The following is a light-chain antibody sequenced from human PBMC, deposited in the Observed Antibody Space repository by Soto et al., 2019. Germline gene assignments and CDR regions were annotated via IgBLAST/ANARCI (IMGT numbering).Light chain of an antibody. CDR3: SSYTGSSTLLV. CDR1: SSDVGGYNY. CDR2: DVN. V-gene: IGLV2-14*03. Sequence: QSVLTQPASVSGSPGQSLTISCTGTSSDVGGYNYVSWYQHHPGKAPKLKIYDVNNRPSGVSNRFSGSKSGNTASLTISGLQAEDEADYYCSSYTGSSTLLVFGGGTKLTVL. J-gene: IGLJ2*01.